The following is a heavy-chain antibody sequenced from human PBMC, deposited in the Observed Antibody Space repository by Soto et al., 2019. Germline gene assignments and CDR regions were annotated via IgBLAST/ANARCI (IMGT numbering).Heavy chain of an antibody. CDR2: IKQDGSKK. CDR3: ARGHSEGETYYYYGLDV. CDR1: GFTFSSSW. D-gene: IGHD3-16*01. V-gene: IGHV3-7*01. Sequence: EVQLVESGGGLVQPGGSLRLSCAASGFTFSSSWMNWVRQAPAKGLEWVANIKQDGSKKYYVDSVKGRFTISRDNAKSSLYLQMNSLRVEDTSVYYCARGHSEGETYYYYGLDVWGQGTTVTVSS. J-gene: IGHJ6*02.